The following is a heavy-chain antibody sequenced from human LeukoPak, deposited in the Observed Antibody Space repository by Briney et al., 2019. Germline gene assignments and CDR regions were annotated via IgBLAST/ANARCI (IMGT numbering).Heavy chain of an antibody. CDR3: ATDGGPFDN. D-gene: IGHD3-10*01. J-gene: IGHJ4*02. CDR1: AVPTSGYW. CDR2: IKQEASEI. V-gene: IGHV3-7*01. Sequence: AGSLRLSCSASAVPTSGYWMSCVRQAPGRGLEWVSNIKQEASEIYYVASVRGRFTISRDNAKNSVFLQMNSPRAEDTAVYFCATDGGPFDNWGQGILVTVSS.